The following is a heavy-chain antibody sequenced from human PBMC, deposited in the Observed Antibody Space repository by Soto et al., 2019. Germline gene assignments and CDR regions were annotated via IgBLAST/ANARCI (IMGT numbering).Heavy chain of an antibody. CDR2: ISYDGSNK. Sequence: GGSLRLSCAASGFTFSSYGMHWVRQAPGKGLEWVAVISYDGSNKYYADSVKGRFTISRDNSKNTLYLQMNSLRAEDTAVYYCAKGGGSYDYGMDVWGQGTTVTVS. CDR1: GFTFSSYG. J-gene: IGHJ6*02. D-gene: IGHD3-10*01. CDR3: AKGGGSYDYGMDV. V-gene: IGHV3-30*18.